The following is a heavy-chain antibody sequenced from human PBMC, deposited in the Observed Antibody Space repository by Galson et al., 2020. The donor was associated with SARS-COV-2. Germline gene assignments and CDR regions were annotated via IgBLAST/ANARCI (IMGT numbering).Heavy chain of an antibody. CDR1: GFTVSSSY. J-gene: IGHJ4*02. CDR3: LKEGSTINPDY. D-gene: IGHD2-8*01. CDR2: IYPTDNT. V-gene: IGHV3-53*01. Sequence: GESLKISFAASGFTVSSSYISWVRQAPGKGLEWVSLIYPTDNTFYADSVKGRFTISRDNSRNTLFLQMNSLRAEDTAVYYCLKEGSTINPDYWGQGTLVTVSS.